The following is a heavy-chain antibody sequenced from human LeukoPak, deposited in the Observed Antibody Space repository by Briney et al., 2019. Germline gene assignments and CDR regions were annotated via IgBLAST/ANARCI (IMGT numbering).Heavy chain of an antibody. J-gene: IGHJ4*02. CDR3: AREGFERTVTAPFFDY. Sequence: GGSLRPSCAASGFTFSSYAMHWVRQAPGEGLEWVAVISYDGSNKYYADSVKGRFTISRDNSRNTLYLQMNSLRAEDTAVYYCAREGFERTVTAPFFDYWGQGTLVTVSS. D-gene: IGHD4-17*01. CDR2: ISYDGSNK. V-gene: IGHV3-30-3*01. CDR1: GFTFSSYA.